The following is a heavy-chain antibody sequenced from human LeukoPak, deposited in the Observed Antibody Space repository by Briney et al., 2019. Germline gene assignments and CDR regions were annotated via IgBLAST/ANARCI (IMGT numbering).Heavy chain of an antibody. J-gene: IGHJ4*02. D-gene: IGHD3-16*01. Sequence: GASVKVSCKASGYSFTAFYTHWVRQAPGQGLEWMGWINPNSGGTNYAQKFQGWVTMTRDTSISTAYMELSRLRSDDTAVYYCARGALWAYYFDYWGQGTLVTVSS. V-gene: IGHV1-2*04. CDR1: GYSFTAFY. CDR3: ARGALWAYYFDY. CDR2: INPNSGGT.